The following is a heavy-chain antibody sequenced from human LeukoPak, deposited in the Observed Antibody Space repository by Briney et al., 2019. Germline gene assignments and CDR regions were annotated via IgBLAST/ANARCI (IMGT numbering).Heavy chain of an antibody. CDR3: AISDAFDI. CDR1: GFTFSSYA. CDR2: ISYDGSNK. Sequence: PGGFLRLSCAASGFTFSSYAMHWVRQAPGKGLEWVAVISYDGSNKYYADSVKGRFSISRDNSKNTLYLQMNSLRAEDTAVYYCAISDAFDIWGQGTMVTVSS. V-gene: IGHV3-30-3*01. J-gene: IGHJ3*02.